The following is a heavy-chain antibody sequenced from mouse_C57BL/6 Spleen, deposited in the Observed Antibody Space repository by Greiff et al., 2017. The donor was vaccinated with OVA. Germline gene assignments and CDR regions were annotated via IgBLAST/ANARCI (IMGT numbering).Heavy chain of an antibody. V-gene: IGHV1-15*01. CDR1: GYTFTGYE. CDR3: TRKGLRSYYFDY. Sequence: QVQLQQSGAELVRPGASVTLSCKASGYTFTGYEMHWVKQTPVHGLEWIGAIDPETGGTAYNQKFKGKAILTADKSSSTAYMELRSLTSEDSAVYYCTRKGLRSYYFDYWGQGTTLTVSS. J-gene: IGHJ2*01. D-gene: IGHD1-1*01. CDR2: IDPETGGT.